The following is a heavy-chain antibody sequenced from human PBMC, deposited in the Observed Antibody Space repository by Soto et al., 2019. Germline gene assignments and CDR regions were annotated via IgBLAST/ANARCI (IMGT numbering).Heavy chain of an antibody. CDR3: ANQNTAKRAFDI. CDR2: ISADISYT. CDR1: GFDFINNA. V-gene: IGHV3-23*01. Sequence: EAQLLESGGGLVQPGGSVRLSCAASGFDFINNAMAWVRQAPGKGLEWVSTISADISYTYYADAVRGRFTVSRDNSKNTVYLQMNSLRADDTAVYYCANQNTAKRAFDIWSQGTMVTVSS. D-gene: IGHD2-21*02. J-gene: IGHJ3*02.